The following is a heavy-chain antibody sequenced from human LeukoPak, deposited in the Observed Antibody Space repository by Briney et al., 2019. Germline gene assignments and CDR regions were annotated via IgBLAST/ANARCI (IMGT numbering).Heavy chain of an antibody. Sequence: GGSLRLSCAASGFTFSSYSMNWVRQAPGKGLEWVSYISSSSSTIYYADSVKGRFTISRDNAKSSLYLQMNSLRPEDTAVYYCARGVGAADYWGQGTLVTVSS. CDR2: ISSSSSTI. V-gene: IGHV3-48*01. CDR3: ARGVGAADY. CDR1: GFTFSSYS. D-gene: IGHD1-26*01. J-gene: IGHJ4*02.